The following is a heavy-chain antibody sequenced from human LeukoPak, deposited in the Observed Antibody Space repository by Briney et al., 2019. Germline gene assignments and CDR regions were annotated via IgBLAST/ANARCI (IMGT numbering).Heavy chain of an antibody. CDR1: GFTVSSNY. D-gene: IGHD6-13*01. CDR2: IYSGGST. Sequence: PGGSLRLSCAASGFTVSSNYMSWVRQAPGKGLEWVSVIYSGGSTYYADSVKGRFTISRDNSKNTLYLQMNSLRAEDTAVYYCARDSHSSSFAPFDIWGQGTMVTVSS. CDR3: ARDSHSSSFAPFDI. V-gene: IGHV3-53*01. J-gene: IGHJ3*02.